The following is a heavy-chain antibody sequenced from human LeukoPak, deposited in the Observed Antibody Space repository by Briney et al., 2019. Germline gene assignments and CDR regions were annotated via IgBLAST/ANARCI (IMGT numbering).Heavy chain of an antibody. J-gene: IGHJ4*01. CDR3: AREECSSISCTSYFDY. V-gene: IGHV3-30*04. Sequence: GRSLRLSCAASGFTFSSYAMHWGRQAPGKGLEWVAVISYDGSNKYYADSVKGRFTISRDNSKNTLYLQMNSLRAEDTAVYYCAREECSSISCTSYFDYWGHGTLVTVSS. CDR1: GFTFSSYA. D-gene: IGHD2-2*01. CDR2: ISYDGSNK.